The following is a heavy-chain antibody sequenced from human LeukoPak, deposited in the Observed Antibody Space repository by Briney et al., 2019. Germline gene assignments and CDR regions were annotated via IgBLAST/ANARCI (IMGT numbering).Heavy chain of an antibody. CDR1: GFTFSSYA. Sequence: PGGSLRLSCVVSGFTFSSYAMSWVRQAPGKGLEWVAVISFDASNKYYADSVKGRFTISRDNSKNTLYLQMNSLRAEDAAVYYCATEGSFDYWGQGTLVTVSS. V-gene: IGHV3-30*03. CDR3: ATEGSFDY. CDR2: ISFDASNK. J-gene: IGHJ4*02.